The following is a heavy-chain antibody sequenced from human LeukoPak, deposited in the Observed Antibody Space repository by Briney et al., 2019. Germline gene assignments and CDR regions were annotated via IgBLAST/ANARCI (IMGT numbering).Heavy chain of an antibody. Sequence: SETLSLTCTVSGGSISSYYWTWIRQPPGKGLEWIGYIYYSGSTNYNPSLKSRVTISVDTSKNQFSLKLSSVTAADTAVYYCARPLRDTRAFDIWGQGTMVTVSS. J-gene: IGHJ3*02. CDR1: GGSISSYY. V-gene: IGHV4-59*12. CDR2: IYYSGST. CDR3: ARPLRDTRAFDI.